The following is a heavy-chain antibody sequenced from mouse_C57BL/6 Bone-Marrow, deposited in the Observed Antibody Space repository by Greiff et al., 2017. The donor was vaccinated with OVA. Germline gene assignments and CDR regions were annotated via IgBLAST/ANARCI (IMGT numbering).Heavy chain of an antibody. V-gene: IGHV1-26*01. CDR1: GYTFTDYY. J-gene: IGHJ1*03. Sequence: EVKLQQSGPELVKPGASVKISCKASGYTFTDYYMNWVKQSHGKSLEWIGDINPNNGGTSYNQKFKGKATLTVDKSSITAYMELRSLTSEDSAVYYCARCRTLNWYFDVWGTGTTDTVSS. CDR2: INPNNGGT. CDR3: ARCRTLNWYFDV.